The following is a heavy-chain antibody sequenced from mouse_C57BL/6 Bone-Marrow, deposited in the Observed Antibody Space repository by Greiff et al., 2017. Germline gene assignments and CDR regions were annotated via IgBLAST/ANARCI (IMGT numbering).Heavy chain of an antibody. V-gene: IGHV1-50*01. CDR2: IDPSDSYT. CDR1: GYTFTSYW. Sequence: QVQLQQPGAELVKPGASVKLSCKASGYTFTSYWMQWVKQRPGQGLEWIGEIDPSDSYTNYNQKFKGQATLTVDTSSSTAYMQLSSLTSEDSAVYYWARGDYWGQGTSL. CDR3: ARGDY. J-gene: IGHJ2*03.